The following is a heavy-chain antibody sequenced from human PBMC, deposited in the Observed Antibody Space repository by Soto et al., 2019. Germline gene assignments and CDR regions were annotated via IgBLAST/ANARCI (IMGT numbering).Heavy chain of an antibody. CDR3: VSLRYSEGSGNFDY. D-gene: IGHD1-26*01. Sequence: EVQLVESGGGLVQPGRSLRLSCVASGFRFDGHAMHWVRQTPGKGLEWVSGLGWNSGDIDYADFVKGRFTISRDNAKNSRYLQMNSMSAEDMAMYYCVSLRYSEGSGNFDYWGQGTLVTVSS. CDR1: GFRFDGHA. CDR2: LGWNSGDI. J-gene: IGHJ4*02. V-gene: IGHV3-9*03.